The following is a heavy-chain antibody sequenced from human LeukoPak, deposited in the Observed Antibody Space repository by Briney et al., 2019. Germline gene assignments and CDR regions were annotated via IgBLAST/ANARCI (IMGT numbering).Heavy chain of an antibody. CDR1: RFTFSTYA. CDR2: ISYDGSNK. V-gene: IGHV3-30*04. D-gene: IGHD5-12*01. CDR3: ARDQLAYSGYDTLFDY. J-gene: IGHJ4*02. Sequence: GRSLRLSCAASRFTFSTYAMHWIRQAPGKGLEWVAVISYDGSNKYYADSVKGRFTISRDNSKNTLYLQLNSLRPEDTAVYYCARDQLAYSGYDTLFDYWGQGSLVTVSS.